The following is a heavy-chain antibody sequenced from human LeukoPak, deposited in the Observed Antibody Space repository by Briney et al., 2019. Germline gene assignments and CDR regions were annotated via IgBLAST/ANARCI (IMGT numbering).Heavy chain of an antibody. J-gene: IGHJ4*02. CDR2: ISWNSGSI. CDR3: AKGGFGELLISSGFDY. Sequence: GRSLRLSCAASGFTFDDYAMHWVRQAPGKGLEWVSGISWNSGSIGYADSVKGRFTISRDIAKNSLYLQMNSLRAEDTALYYCAKGGFGELLISSGFDYWGQGTLVTVSS. D-gene: IGHD3-10*01. CDR1: GFTFDDYA. V-gene: IGHV3-9*01.